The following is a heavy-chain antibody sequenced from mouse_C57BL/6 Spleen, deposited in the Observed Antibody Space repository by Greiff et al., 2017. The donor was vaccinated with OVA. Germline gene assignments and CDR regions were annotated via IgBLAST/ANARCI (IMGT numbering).Heavy chain of an antibody. Sequence: EVQRVESGGGLVQPGGSLSLSCAASGFTFTDYYMSWVRQPPGKALEWLGFIRNKANGYTTEYSASVKGRFTISRDNSQSILYLQMNALRAEDRATYYCARDTTTVVGYFDVWGTGTTVTVSS. J-gene: IGHJ1*03. CDR3: ARDTTTVVGYFDV. CDR2: IRNKANGYTT. CDR1: GFTFTDYY. D-gene: IGHD1-1*01. V-gene: IGHV7-3*01.